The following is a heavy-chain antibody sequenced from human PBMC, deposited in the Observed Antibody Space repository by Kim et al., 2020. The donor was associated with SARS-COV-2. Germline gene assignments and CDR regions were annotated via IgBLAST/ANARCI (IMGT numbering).Heavy chain of an antibody. CDR2: INPSGGST. J-gene: IGHJ4*02. Sequence: ASVKVSCKASGYTFTSYYMHWVRQAPGQGLEWMGIINPSGGSTSYAQKFQGRVTMTRDTSTSTVYMELSSLRSEDTAVYYCARVEGLYGGNTPFDYWGQGTLVTVSS. V-gene: IGHV1-46*01. D-gene: IGHD2-15*01. CDR1: GYTFTSYY. CDR3: ARVEGLYGGNTPFDY.